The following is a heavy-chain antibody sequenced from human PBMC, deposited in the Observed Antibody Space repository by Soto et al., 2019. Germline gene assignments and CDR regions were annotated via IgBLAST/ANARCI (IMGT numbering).Heavy chain of an antibody. Sequence: GGSLRLSCAASGFTVSSNYMSWVRQAPGKGLEWVLVIYSGGSTYYAVSVKGRFTISRDNSKNTLYLQMNSLRAEDTVVYYCARDAVVTKYYYYYGMDVWGQGTTVTVSS. CDR2: IYSGGST. CDR3: ARDAVVTKYYYYYGMDV. J-gene: IGHJ6*02. D-gene: IGHD2-15*01. CDR1: GFTVSSNY. V-gene: IGHV3-53*01.